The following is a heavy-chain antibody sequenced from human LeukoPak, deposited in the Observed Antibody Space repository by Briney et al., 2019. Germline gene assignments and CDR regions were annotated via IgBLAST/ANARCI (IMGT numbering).Heavy chain of an antibody. CDR1: GFTFSGSA. CDR2: IRSKANSYAT. D-gene: IGHD3-3*01. J-gene: IGHJ6*02. CDR3: TRPGNFWSGYYTFDYYYGMDV. Sequence: GGSLRLSCAASGFTFSGSAMHWVRQASGKGLEWVGRIRSKANSYATAYAASVKGRFTISGDDSKNTAYLQMNSLKTEDTAVYYCTRPGNFWSGYYTFDYYYGMDVWGQGTTVTVSS. V-gene: IGHV3-73*01.